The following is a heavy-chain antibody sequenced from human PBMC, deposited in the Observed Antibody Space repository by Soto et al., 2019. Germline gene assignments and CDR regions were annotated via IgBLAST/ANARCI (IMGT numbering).Heavy chain of an antibody. D-gene: IGHD5-18*01. CDR3: AKEQWLIQGHFDY. V-gene: IGHV3-23*01. Sequence: EVQLLESGRGLVRPGGSLRLSCAASGFSFTNYAMSWVRQAPGKGLEWLSAISVSGETTYYADSVRGRFTTSRDNSRATVFLQMSNLRAEDTALYYCAKEQWLIQGHFDYWGQGILVTVSS. CDR2: ISVSGETT. CDR1: GFSFTNYA. J-gene: IGHJ4*02.